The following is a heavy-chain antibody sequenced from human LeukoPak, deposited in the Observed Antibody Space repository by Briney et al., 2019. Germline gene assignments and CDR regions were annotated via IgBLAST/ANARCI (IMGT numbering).Heavy chain of an antibody. D-gene: IGHD5-24*01. Sequence: GASVKVSCKASGGTFSSYAISWVRQAPGQGLEWMGGIIPIFGTANYAQKFQGRVTITTDESTSTAYMELSSLRSEDTAVYYCARSSRDGYIPDAFDIWGQGTMVTVSS. CDR2: IIPIFGTA. CDR3: ARSSRDGYIPDAFDI. J-gene: IGHJ3*02. CDR1: GGTFSSYA. V-gene: IGHV1-69*05.